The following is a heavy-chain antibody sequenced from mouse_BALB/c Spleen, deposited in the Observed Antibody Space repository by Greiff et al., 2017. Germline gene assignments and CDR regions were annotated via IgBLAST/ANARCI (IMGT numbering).Heavy chain of an antibody. Sequence: EVQVVESGPSLVKPSQTLSLTCSVTGDSITSGYWNWIRKFPGNKLEYMGYISYSGSTYYNPSLKSRISITRDTSKNQYYLQLNSVTTEDTATYYCARSVITTANFDYWGQGTTLTVSS. D-gene: IGHD1-2*01. J-gene: IGHJ2*01. CDR3: ARSVITTANFDY. CDR1: GDSITSGY. CDR2: ISYSGST. V-gene: IGHV3-8*02.